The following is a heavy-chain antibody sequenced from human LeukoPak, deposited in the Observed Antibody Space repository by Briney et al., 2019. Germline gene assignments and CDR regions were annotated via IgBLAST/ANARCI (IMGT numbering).Heavy chain of an antibody. V-gene: IGHV4-59*08. CDR1: GGSISSNY. CDR3: ARQYSSSWYPDQYYFDY. J-gene: IGHJ4*02. Sequence: KPSETLSLTCTVSGGSISSNYWSWIRQPPGKGLDWIGYIYYSGSTNYNPSLKSRATISVDTSKNQFSLKLSSVTAADTAVYYCARQYSSSWYPDQYYFDYWGQGTLVTVSS. D-gene: IGHD6-13*01. CDR2: IYYSGST.